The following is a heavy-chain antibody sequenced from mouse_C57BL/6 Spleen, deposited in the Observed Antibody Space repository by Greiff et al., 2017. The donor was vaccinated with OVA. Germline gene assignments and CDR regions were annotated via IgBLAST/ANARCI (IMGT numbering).Heavy chain of an antibody. D-gene: IGHD2-3*01. Sequence: EVQGVESGGGLVQPGGSLKLSCAASGFTFSDYYMYWVRQTPEKRLEWVAYISNGGGSTYYPDTVKGRFTISRDNAKNTLYLQMSRLKSEDTAMYYCARQWLLPWAMDYWGQGTSVTVSS. CDR3: ARQWLLPWAMDY. CDR1: GFTFSDYY. V-gene: IGHV5-12*01. J-gene: IGHJ4*01. CDR2: ISNGGGST.